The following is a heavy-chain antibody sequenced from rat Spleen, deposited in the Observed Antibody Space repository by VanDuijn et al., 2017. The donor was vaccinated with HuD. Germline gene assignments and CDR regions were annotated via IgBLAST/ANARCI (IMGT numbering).Heavy chain of an antibody. CDR2: ILYDGSNT. J-gene: IGHJ3*01. Sequence: EVQVVESGGGLVQPGRSLELSCVVSGFTFNKYWMTWIRQAPGMGLEWVASILYDGSNTYYRDSVKGRFTVSRDNAKNTQYLQMDSLRSEDTATYYCARHYYSSYGRFAYWGHGTLVTVSS. D-gene: IGHD1-2*01. CDR1: GFTFNKYW. V-gene: IGHV5-31*01. CDR3: ARHYYSSYGRFAY.